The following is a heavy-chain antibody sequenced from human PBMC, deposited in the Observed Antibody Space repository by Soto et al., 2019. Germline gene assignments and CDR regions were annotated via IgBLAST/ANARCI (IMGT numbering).Heavy chain of an antibody. V-gene: IGHV3-15*01. CDR1: GFTFSNAW. D-gene: IGHD4-17*01. CDR3: TTETTVTTWYYFDY. CDR2: IKSKTDGGTT. Sequence: GGPLRLSCAASGFTFSNAWMSWVRQAPGKGLEWVGRIKSKTDGGTTDYAAPVKGRFTISRDDSKNTLYLQMNSLKTEDTAVYYCTTETTVTTWYYFDYWGQGTQVTVSS. J-gene: IGHJ4*02.